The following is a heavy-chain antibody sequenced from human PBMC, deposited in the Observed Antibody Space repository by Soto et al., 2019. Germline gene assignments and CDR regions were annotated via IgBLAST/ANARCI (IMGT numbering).Heavy chain of an antibody. CDR3: AKDHAREQFVRGENWFDS. V-gene: IGHV3-23*01. Sequence: EMQLLESGGGLVQPGASLRLSCAASGFTFANYAMSWARQAPGKGLEWVSTISGSGVRIYYADSVKGRFTISRDNPKNTLDLQINSLRAEDTAIYYCAKDHAREQFVRGENWFDSWGQGTLVTVSS. D-gene: IGHD6-6*01. J-gene: IGHJ5*01. CDR1: GFTFANYA. CDR2: ISGSGVRI.